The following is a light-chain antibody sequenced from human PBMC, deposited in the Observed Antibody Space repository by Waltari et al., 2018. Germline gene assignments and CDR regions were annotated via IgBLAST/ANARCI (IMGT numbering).Light chain of an antibody. V-gene: IGLV2-8*01. CDR1: SSAVGGYNP. CDR3: SSYAGSNNLV. CDR2: EVT. Sequence: QSALTQPPSASGSPGQSVTTSCTATSSAVGGYNPFSWYQQHPGEAPKLMIYEVTKRPSGVPDRFSGSKSGNTASLTVSGLQAEDEADYYCSSYAGSNNLVFGGGTKLTVL. J-gene: IGLJ2*01.